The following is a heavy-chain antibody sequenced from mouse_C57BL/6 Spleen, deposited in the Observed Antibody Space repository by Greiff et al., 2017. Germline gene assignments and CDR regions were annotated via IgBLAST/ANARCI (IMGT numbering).Heavy chain of an antibody. CDR1: GYAFSSYW. CDR2: IYPGDGDT. D-gene: IGHD1-1*01. Sequence: VQLQQSGAELVKPGASVKISCKASGYAFSSYWMNWVKQRPGKGLEWIGQIYPGDGDTNYNGKFKGKATLTADKSSSTAYMQLSSLTSEDSAVYFCARSRYYYGSFDYWGQGTTLTVSS. J-gene: IGHJ2*01. V-gene: IGHV1-80*01. CDR3: ARSRYYYGSFDY.